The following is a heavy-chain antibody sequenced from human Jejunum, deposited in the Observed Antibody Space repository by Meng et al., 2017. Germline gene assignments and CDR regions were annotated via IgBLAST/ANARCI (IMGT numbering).Heavy chain of an antibody. CDR2: ISPIVEIT. Sequence: QAPLLQSGAGGTKPGSSVKVSGMASGGTFRHNPISWLRQAPGQGLEWMGRISPIVEITNYAQNFQGRVTITADKATSTAYMELSSLRSEDTAVYYCARTREYCSGGSCYSPIHYWGQGTLVTVSS. V-gene: IGHV1-69*02. CDR3: ARTREYCSGGSCYSPIHY. D-gene: IGHD2-15*01. CDR1: GGTFRHNP. J-gene: IGHJ4*02.